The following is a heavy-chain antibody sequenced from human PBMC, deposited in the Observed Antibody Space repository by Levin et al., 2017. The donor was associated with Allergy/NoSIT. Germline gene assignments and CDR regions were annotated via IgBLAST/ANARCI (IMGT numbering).Heavy chain of an antibody. CDR1: GFTFHSFT. J-gene: IGHJ4*02. V-gene: IGHV3-23*01. D-gene: IGHD3-16*01. CDR2: ISGSGGRT. Sequence: QPGGSLRLSCAASGFTFHSFTMTWVRQVPGKGLEWLADISGSGGRTYYADSVKGRFTISRDNSRNTLHLQLNSLRGDDTAVYYCAKNLGDDEDDHVLTGLFDYWGQGTLVTVSS. CDR3: AKNLGDDEDDHVLTGLFDY.